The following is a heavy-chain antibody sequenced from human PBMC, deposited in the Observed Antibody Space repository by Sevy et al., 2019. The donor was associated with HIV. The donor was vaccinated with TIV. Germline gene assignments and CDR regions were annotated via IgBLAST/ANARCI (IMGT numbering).Heavy chain of an antibody. D-gene: IGHD3-22*01. CDR1: GHTLTEIS. V-gene: IGHV1-24*01. J-gene: IGHJ4*02. CDR2: FDPEDGET. CDR3: ATAREYYEDNSGYFDY. Sequence: ASVKVSCKVSGHTLTEISMHWVRQTPGRGLEWMGRFDPEDGETIYAQKFQGRITMTEDTSTDTAYLELGSLRSKDTAVYYCATAREYYEDNSGYFDYWGPGTLVTVSS.